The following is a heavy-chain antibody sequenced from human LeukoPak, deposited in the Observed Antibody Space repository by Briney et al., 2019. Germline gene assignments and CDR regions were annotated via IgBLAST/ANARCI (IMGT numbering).Heavy chain of an antibody. CDR1: GGSISSDNW. CDR3: VDSSGYSYKYAFDI. Sequence: PSETLSLTCAVSGGSISSDNWWSWVRQPPGKGLQWIGEIYHSGITNYNPSLKSRVTISVDKSKNQFSLNLSSVTAADTAVYYCVDSSGYSYKYAFDIWGQGTMVTVSS. J-gene: IGHJ3*02. CDR2: IYHSGIT. D-gene: IGHD3-22*01. V-gene: IGHV4-4*02.